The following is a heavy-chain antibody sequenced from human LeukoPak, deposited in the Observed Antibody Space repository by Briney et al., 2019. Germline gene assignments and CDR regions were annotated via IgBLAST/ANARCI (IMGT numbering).Heavy chain of an antibody. J-gene: IGHJ3*02. CDR1: GYTFTSYG. CDR3: ARLTGELLRSLHAFDI. CDR2: ISAYNGNT. D-gene: IGHD1-26*01. V-gene: IGHV1-18*01. Sequence: ASVKVSCEASGYTFTSYGISWVRQAPGQGLEWMGWISAYNGNTNYAQKLQGRVTMATDTSTSTAYMELSSLRSEDTAVYYCARLTGELLRSLHAFDIWGQGTMVTVSS.